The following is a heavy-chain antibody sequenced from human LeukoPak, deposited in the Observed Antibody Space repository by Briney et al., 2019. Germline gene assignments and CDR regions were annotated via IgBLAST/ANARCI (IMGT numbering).Heavy chain of an antibody. J-gene: IGHJ4*02. V-gene: IGHV3-30*02. Sequence: PGGSLRLSCAVSGFTFSSYGMHWVRRAPGKGLEWVAFIRYDGSNKYYADSVKGRFTISRDNSKNTLYLQMNSLRAEDTAVYYCAKDSYDSSGPHPDYWGQGTLVTVSS. CDR3: AKDSYDSSGPHPDY. CDR2: IRYDGSNK. CDR1: GFTFSSYG. D-gene: IGHD3-22*01.